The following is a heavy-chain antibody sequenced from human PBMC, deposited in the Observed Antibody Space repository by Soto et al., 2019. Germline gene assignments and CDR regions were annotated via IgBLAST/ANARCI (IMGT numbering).Heavy chain of an antibody. D-gene: IGHD3-22*01. V-gene: IGHV1-69*10. Sequence: SVKVSCKASGGTFSSDAISWVLQAPGQGLEWMGWINPIIGKTNYAQKFQGRVIIDRDTSASTAYMELSSLRSEDTAVYYCARGGYFDSSNYLAYWGLGTLVTVSS. CDR2: INPIIGKT. J-gene: IGHJ4*02. CDR3: ARGGYFDSSNYLAY. CDR1: GGTFSSDA.